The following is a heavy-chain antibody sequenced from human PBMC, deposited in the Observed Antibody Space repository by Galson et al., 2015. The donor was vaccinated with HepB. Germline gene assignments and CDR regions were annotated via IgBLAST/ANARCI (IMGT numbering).Heavy chain of an antibody. CDR3: ARGSPGGFWSGYYPEDY. J-gene: IGHJ4*02. CDR1: GFTFSSYA. D-gene: IGHD3-3*01. CDR2: ISYDGSNK. Sequence: SLRLSCAASGFTFSSYAMHWVRQAPGKGLEWVAVISYDGSNKYYADSVKGRFTISRDNSKNTLYLQMNSLRAEDTAVYYCARGSPGGFWSGYYPEDYWGQGTLVTVSS. V-gene: IGHV3-30*04.